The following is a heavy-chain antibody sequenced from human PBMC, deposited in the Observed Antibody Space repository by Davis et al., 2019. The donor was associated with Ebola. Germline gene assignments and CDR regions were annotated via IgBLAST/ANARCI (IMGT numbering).Heavy chain of an antibody. CDR3: AKTGRGTMVRGVTGPSYYYGMDV. V-gene: IGHV3-53*01. J-gene: IGHJ6*02. Sequence: GESLKISCAASEFTVSSNYMSWVRQAPGKGLEWVSVIYSGGSTYYADSVKGRFTISRDNSKNTLYLQMNSLRAEDTAVYYCAKTGRGTMVRGVTGPSYYYGMDVWGQGTTVTVSS. CDR1: EFTVSSNY. D-gene: IGHD3-10*01. CDR2: IYSGGST.